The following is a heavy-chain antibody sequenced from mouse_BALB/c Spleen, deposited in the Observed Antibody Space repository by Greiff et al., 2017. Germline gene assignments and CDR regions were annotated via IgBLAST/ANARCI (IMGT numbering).Heavy chain of an antibody. Sequence: VQLQESGPGLVAPSQSLSITCTVSGFSLTGYGVNWVRQPPGKGLEWLGMIWGDGSTDYNSALKSRLSISKDNSKSQVFLKMNSLQTDDTARYYCARDGTYDGYTFDYWGQGTTLTVSS. CDR1: GFSLTGYG. CDR2: IWGDGST. CDR3: ARDGTYDGYTFDY. D-gene: IGHD2-3*01. J-gene: IGHJ2*01. V-gene: IGHV2-6-7*01.